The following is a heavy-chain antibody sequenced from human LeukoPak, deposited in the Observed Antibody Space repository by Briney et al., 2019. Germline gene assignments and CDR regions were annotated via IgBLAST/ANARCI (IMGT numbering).Heavy chain of an antibody. CDR1: GYTYTGYG. V-gene: IGHV1-18*01. D-gene: IGHD3-10*01. J-gene: IGHJ4*02. CDR3: AREIYGSGINPFDY. Sequence: ASVKVSCKASGYTYTGYGISGVRQAPGQGLEGLGWISAYNGNTNYAQKLQGRVTMTTDTSTSTAYMELRSLRSDDTAVYYCAREIYGSGINPFDYWGQGTLVTVSS. CDR2: ISAYNGNT.